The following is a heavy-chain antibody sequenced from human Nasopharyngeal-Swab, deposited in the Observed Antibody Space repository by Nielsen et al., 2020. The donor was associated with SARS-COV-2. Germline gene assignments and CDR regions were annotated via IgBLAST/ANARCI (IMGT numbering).Heavy chain of an antibody. D-gene: IGHD6-19*01. CDR3: ARGTRAVAGPTGRYFQH. J-gene: IGHJ1*01. Sequence: GESLKISCAASGFTFSSYEMNWVRQAPGKGLEWVSYISSSGSTIYYADSVKGRFTISRDNAKNSLYLQMNSLRAEDTAVYYCARGTRAVAGPTGRYFQHWGQGTPVTVSS. V-gene: IGHV3-48*03. CDR2: ISSSGSTI. CDR1: GFTFSSYE.